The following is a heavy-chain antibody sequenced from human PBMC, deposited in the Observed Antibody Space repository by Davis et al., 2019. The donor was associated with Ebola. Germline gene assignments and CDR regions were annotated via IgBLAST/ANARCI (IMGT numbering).Heavy chain of an antibody. V-gene: IGHV3-21*04. Sequence: GGSLRLSCAASGFTFSSYSMNWVRQAPGKGLEWVSSISSSSSYIYYADSVKGRFTISRDNAKNSLYLQMNSLRAEDTAVYYCARRLRFLPSAYYYYGMDVWGQGTTVTVSS. CDR2: ISSSSSYI. CDR1: GFTFSSYS. D-gene: IGHD3-3*01. CDR3: ARRLRFLPSAYYYYGMDV. J-gene: IGHJ6*02.